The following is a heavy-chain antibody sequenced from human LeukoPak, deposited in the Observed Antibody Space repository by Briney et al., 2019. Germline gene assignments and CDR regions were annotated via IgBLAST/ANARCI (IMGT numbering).Heavy chain of an antibody. D-gene: IGHD5-12*01. CDR2: INTNTGNP. CDR3: AVDIVATITTSGY. V-gene: IGHV7-4-1*02. J-gene: IGHJ4*02. CDR1: GYTFTSYA. Sequence: ASVKVSCKASGYTFTSYAMNWVRQAPGPGLEWMGWINTNTGNPTYAQGFTGRFVFSLDTSVSTAYLQISSLKAEDTAVYYCAVDIVATITTSGYWGQGTLVTVSS.